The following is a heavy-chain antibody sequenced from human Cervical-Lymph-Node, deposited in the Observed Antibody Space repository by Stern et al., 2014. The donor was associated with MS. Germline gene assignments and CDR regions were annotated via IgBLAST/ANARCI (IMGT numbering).Heavy chain of an antibody. J-gene: IGHJ4*02. CDR3: ARGRRDITMIVVVITTGKFDY. V-gene: IGHV4-34*01. D-gene: IGHD3-22*01. CDR1: GGSFSGYY. CDR2: INHSGSN. Sequence: QVQLQQWGAGLLKPAETLSLTCAVYGGSFSGYYWSWVRQPPGKGLEWIGDINHSGSNNYNPSLKSRVTTTVEPTKNNTSLKRSSETAADTAVYYCARGRRDITMIVVVITTGKFDYWGQGTLVTVSS.